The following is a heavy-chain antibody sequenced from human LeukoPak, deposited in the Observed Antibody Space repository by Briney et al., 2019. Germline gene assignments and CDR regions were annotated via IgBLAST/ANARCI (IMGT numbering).Heavy chain of an antibody. CDR1: GGSISSYY. D-gene: IGHD3-10*01. CDR2: IYTSGST. V-gene: IGHV4-4*07. J-gene: IGHJ5*02. Sequence: SETLSLTCTVSGGSISSYYWSWIRQPAGKGLEWIGRIYTSGSTNYNPSLKSRVTMSVDTSKNQFSLKLSSVTAADTAVYYCARDLLEENDYGSGSYNWFDPWGQGTLVTVSS. CDR3: ARDLLEENDYGSGSYNWFDP.